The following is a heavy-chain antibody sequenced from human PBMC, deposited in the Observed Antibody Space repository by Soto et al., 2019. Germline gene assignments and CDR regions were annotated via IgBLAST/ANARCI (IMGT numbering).Heavy chain of an antibody. CDR1: GFTFSIYG. D-gene: IGHD6-13*01. Sequence: QVQLVESGGGVVQPGRSLSLSCAASGFTFSIYGMNWVRQAPGKGLEWVAVISYDGSNKYYGDSVQGRFTISRDNSKNSLHLQMNSLRAEDTAVYYCAKFGIADVFDIWGQGTMVTVSS. CDR3: AKFGIADVFDI. J-gene: IGHJ3*02. CDR2: ISYDGSNK. V-gene: IGHV3-30*18.